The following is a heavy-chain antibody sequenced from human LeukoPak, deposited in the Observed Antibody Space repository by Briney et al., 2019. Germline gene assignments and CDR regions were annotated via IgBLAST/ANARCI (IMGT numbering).Heavy chain of an antibody. CDR2: IYTSGST. J-gene: IGHJ4*02. CDR1: GGSISSYY. CDR3: ARDLGRSSSWYVDY. Sequence: SETLSLTCTVSGGSISSYYWSWIRQPAGKGLEWIGRIYTSGSTNYNPSLKSRVIMSVDTSKNQFSLKLSSVTAADTAVYYCARDLGRSSSWYVDYWGQGTLVTVSS. V-gene: IGHV4-4*07. D-gene: IGHD6-13*01.